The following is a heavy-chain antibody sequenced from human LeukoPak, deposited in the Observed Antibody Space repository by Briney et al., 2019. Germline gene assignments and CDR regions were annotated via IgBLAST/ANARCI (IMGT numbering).Heavy chain of an antibody. Sequence: GGSLRLSWAASGFTFDDYAMHWVRQAPGKGLEWVSGISWNSGSIGYADSVKGRFTISRDNAKNSLYLQMNSLRAEDTALYYCAKGGNIAAAGRDYFDYWGQGTLVTVSS. V-gene: IGHV3-9*01. CDR2: ISWNSGSI. J-gene: IGHJ4*02. D-gene: IGHD6-13*01. CDR1: GFTFDDYA. CDR3: AKGGNIAAAGRDYFDY.